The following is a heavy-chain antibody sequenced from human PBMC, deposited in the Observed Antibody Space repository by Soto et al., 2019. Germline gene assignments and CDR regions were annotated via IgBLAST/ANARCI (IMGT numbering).Heavy chain of an antibody. CDR2: ISYSASS. D-gene: IGHD3-22*01. CDR1: GGSISSGGYY. Sequence: SETLSLTCNVSGGSISSGGYYWNWIRQVPGRGLEWIGYISYSASSFYNPSLESRVSVSIDTYGNQFSLKLSSMTAADTAVYFCARAHTYYCDIGGYSKQTFYFDYWGQGTLVTVSS. V-gene: IGHV4-31*03. J-gene: IGHJ4*02. CDR3: ARAHTYYCDIGGYSKQTFYFDY.